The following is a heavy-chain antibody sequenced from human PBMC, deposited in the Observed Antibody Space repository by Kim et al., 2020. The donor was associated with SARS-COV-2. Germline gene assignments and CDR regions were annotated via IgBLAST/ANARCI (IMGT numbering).Heavy chain of an antibody. CDR2: IYSGGSST. Sequence: GGSLRLSCAASGFTFSSYAMSWVRQAPGKGLEWVSVIYSGGSSTYYADSVKGRFTISRDNSKNTLYLQMNSLRAEDTAVYYCAKDEFLPNYYDSSGYRLDAFDIWGQGTMVTVSS. CDR3: AKDEFLPNYYDSSGYRLDAFDI. D-gene: IGHD3-22*01. CDR1: GFTFSSYA. J-gene: IGHJ3*02. V-gene: IGHV3-23*03.